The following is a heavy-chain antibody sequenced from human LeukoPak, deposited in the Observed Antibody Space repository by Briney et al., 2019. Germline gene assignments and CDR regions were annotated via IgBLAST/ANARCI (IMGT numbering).Heavy chain of an antibody. J-gene: IGHJ4*02. D-gene: IGHD1-26*01. CDR1: GFTFSDHH. CDR3: AKGRGSIVGATADY. V-gene: IGHV3-30*18. Sequence: PGGSLRLSCAASGFTFSDHHMHWVRQAPGKGLEWVAVISYDGSNKYYADSVKGRFTISRDNSKNTLYLQMNSLRAEDAAVYCCAKGRGSIVGATADYWGQGTLVTVSS. CDR2: ISYDGSNK.